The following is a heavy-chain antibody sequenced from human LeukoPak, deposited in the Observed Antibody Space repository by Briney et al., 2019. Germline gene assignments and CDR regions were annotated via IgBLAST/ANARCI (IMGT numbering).Heavy chain of an antibody. V-gene: IGHV4-39*07. J-gene: IGHJ4*02. CDR3: ASMYYYGSGQSWDYFDY. Sequence: SETLSLTCTVSGGSISSNTYYWGWIRQPPGKGLEWIGEINHSGSTNYNPSLKSRVTISVDTSKNQFSLKLSSVTAADTAVYYCASMYYYGSGQSWDYFDYWGQGTLVTVSS. CDR1: GGSISSNTYY. CDR2: INHSGST. D-gene: IGHD3-10*01.